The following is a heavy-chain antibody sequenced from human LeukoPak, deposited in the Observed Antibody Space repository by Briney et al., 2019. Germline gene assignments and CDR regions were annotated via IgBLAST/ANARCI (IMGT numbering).Heavy chain of an antibody. V-gene: IGHV3-23*01. Sequence: GGSLRLSCAAFGFTFSSYAMNWARQAPGKGLEWVSAISGSGGSTYYADSVKGRFTISRDNSRNTLYLQMNSLRAEDTAVFYCARASSSWSQIDYWGQGTLVTVSS. CDR3: ARASSSWSQIDY. D-gene: IGHD6-13*01. CDR2: ISGSGGST. CDR1: GFTFSSYA. J-gene: IGHJ4*02.